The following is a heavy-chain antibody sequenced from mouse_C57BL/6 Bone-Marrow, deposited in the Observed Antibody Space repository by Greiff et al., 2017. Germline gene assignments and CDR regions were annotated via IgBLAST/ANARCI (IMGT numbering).Heavy chain of an antibody. Sequence: QVQLQLPGAELVMPGASVKLSCKASGYTFTSYWMHWVKQRPGQGLEWIGEIDPSDSYTNYNQKFKGKSTLTVDKSSSTAYMQLSSLTSEDSAVYYCARYDYYGSSYKDYAMDYWGQGTSVTVSS. CDR1: GYTFTSYW. J-gene: IGHJ4*01. CDR3: ARYDYYGSSYKDYAMDY. V-gene: IGHV1-69*01. CDR2: IDPSDSYT. D-gene: IGHD1-1*01.